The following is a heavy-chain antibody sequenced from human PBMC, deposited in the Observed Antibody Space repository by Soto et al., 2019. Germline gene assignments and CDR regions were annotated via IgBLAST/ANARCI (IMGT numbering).Heavy chain of an antibody. Sequence: ASVKVSCKASGYTFTGYDISWGRQATGQGLEWMGWMNPNSGNTGYAQKFQGRVTMTRNTSISTAYMELSSLRFEDTAVYYCASLKECSGGSCYFRTYYYGMDVWGQGTTVTVSS. CDR3: ASLKECSGGSCYFRTYYYGMDV. D-gene: IGHD2-15*01. V-gene: IGHV1-8*01. CDR2: MNPNSGNT. CDR1: GYTFTGYD. J-gene: IGHJ6*02.